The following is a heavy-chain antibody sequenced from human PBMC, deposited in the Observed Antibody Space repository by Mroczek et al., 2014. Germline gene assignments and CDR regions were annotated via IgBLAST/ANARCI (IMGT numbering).Heavy chain of an antibody. Sequence: QVQLVESGAEVKKPGASVKVSCKASGYTFTSYDINWVRQATGQGLEWMGWMNPNSGNTGYAQKFQGRVTMTRNTSISTAYMELSSLRSEDTAVYYCVTHFYYDSSGYRLRRLGRSDYWGQGTLVTVSS. CDR3: VTHFYYDSSGYRLRRLGRSDY. V-gene: IGHV1-8*01. D-gene: IGHD3-22*01. J-gene: IGHJ4*02. CDR2: MNPNSGNT. CDR1: GYTFTSYD.